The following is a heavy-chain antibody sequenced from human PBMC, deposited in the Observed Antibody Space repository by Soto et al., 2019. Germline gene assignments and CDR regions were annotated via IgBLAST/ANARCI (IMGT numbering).Heavy chain of an antibody. CDR3: ARAGSYYGMDV. D-gene: IGHD1-26*01. CDR1: GGSISSGCYY. V-gene: IGHV4-31*03. CDR2: IYYSGST. J-gene: IGHJ6*02. Sequence: SETLSLTCTVSGGSISSGCYYWSWIRQHPGKGLEWIGYIYYSGSTYYNPSLKSRVTISVDTSKNQFSLKLSSVTAADTAVYYCARAGSYYGMDVWGQGTTVTVSS.